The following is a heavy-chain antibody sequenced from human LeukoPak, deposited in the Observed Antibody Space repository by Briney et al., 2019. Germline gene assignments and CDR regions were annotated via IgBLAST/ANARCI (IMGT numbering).Heavy chain of an antibody. CDR1: GFTFSSDG. D-gene: IGHD2-15*01. J-gene: IGHJ4*02. Sequence: PGGSLRLSCAASGFTFSSDGMHWVRQAPGKGLEWVAFIAYDGRVKYYGDPVKGRFTISRDNSKNTLYLQMISLRPEDTAVYYCVKDRSTKWSFDYWGQGNLVTVSS. CDR3: VKDRSTKWSFDY. V-gene: IGHV3-30*02. CDR2: IAYDGRVK.